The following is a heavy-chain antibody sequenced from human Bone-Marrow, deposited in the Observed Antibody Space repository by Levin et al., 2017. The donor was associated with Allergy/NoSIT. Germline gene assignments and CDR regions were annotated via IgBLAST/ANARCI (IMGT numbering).Heavy chain of an antibody. CDR2: ISRSSSTV. Sequence: GSLRLSCAASGFTFSSCSMHWVRQAPGKGLEWISYISRSSSTVFYGDSVRGRFIVSRDNADNLLYLQMDSLRGEDTATYYCAASDTSWFYFDHWGQGTLVTVSS. D-gene: IGHD2-2*01. V-gene: IGHV3-48*01. CDR1: GFTFSSCS. J-gene: IGHJ4*02. CDR3: AASDTSWFYFDH.